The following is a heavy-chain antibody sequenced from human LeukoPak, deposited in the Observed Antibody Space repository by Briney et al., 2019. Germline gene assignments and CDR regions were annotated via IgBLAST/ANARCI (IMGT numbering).Heavy chain of an antibody. Sequence: GGSLRLSCAASGFTFSNYWMYWVRQAPGKGLVWVSRINGDGSSTSYADSVKGRFTISRDNARNTLYLQMNSLTSEDTAMYYCARDLSWGGSDFWGQGTLVTVSS. D-gene: IGHD7-27*01. CDR2: INGDGSST. V-gene: IGHV3-74*01. CDR1: GFTFSNYW. CDR3: ARDLSWGGSDF. J-gene: IGHJ4*02.